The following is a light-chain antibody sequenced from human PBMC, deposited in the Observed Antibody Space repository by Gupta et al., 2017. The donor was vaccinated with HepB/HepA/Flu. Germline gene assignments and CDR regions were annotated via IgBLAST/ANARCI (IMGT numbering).Light chain of an antibody. CDR2: SNN. J-gene: IGLJ3*02. Sequence: QSVLTQPPSASGTPGQRVPISCSGSSSNIGSNTVNWYQQLPGTAPKLRIYSNNQRPSGVPDRFSGSKSGTSASLAIRGLQSEDEAEYYCAAWDDSLNGGVFGGGTKLTVL. CDR1: SSNIGSNT. V-gene: IGLV1-44*01. CDR3: AAWDDSLNGGV.